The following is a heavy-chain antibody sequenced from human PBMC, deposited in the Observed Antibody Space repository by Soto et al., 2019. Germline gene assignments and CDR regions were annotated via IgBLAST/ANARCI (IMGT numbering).Heavy chain of an antibody. V-gene: IGHV4-59*01. J-gene: IGHJ4*01. Sequence: PSETLSLTCTVSGGSMRNVYWSWIRQPPGKRLEWIGFIFHSGNAKYNPSLKGRVTISIDTSKSQFSLSLDSVTAADTAVYFCARAHAPTLPFDYWDLGTLVTVSS. CDR1: GGSMRNVY. D-gene: IGHD2-15*01. CDR2: IFHSGNA. CDR3: ARAHAPTLPFDY.